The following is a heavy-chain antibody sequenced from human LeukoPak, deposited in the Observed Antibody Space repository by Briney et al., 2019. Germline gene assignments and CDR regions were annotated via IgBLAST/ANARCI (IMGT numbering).Heavy chain of an antibody. CDR2: IYYSGST. Sequence: PSETLSLTCTVSGGSISSTSYYWGWIRQPPGKGLEWIGTIYYSGSTYYNPSLKSRVTISVDTSKNQFSLKLSSVTAADTAVYYCARHHRDAYNLPLLDYWGQGTLVTVSS. J-gene: IGHJ4*02. CDR3: ARHHRDAYNLPLLDY. D-gene: IGHD5-24*01. CDR1: GGSISSTSYY. V-gene: IGHV4-39*01.